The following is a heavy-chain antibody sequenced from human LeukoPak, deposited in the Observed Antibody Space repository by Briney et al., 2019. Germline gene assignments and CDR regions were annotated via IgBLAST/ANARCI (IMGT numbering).Heavy chain of an antibody. D-gene: IGHD6-19*01. CDR3: ARDLVGYSSVGYFDY. V-gene: IGHV3-7*01. CDR1: GFTFSSYW. J-gene: IGHJ4*02. Sequence: GGSLRLSCAASGFTFSSYWMSWVRQAPGKGLEWVANVKQDGSEKYYVDSVKGRFTISRDNAKNSLYLQMNSLRAEDTAVYYCARDLVGYSSVGYFDYWGQGTLVTVSS. CDR2: VKQDGSEK.